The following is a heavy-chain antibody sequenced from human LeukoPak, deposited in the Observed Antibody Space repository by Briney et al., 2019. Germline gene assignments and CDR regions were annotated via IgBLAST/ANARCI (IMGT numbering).Heavy chain of an antibody. Sequence: GRSLRLSCAASGFTFSSYGMHWVRQAPGKGLEWVAVISYDGSNKYYADSVKGRFTISRDNSKNTLYLQMNSLRAEDTAVYYCAKRNPPWGQGTLVTVSS. CDR1: GFTFSSYG. J-gene: IGHJ5*02. CDR3: AKRNPP. V-gene: IGHV3-30*18. CDR2: ISYDGSNK.